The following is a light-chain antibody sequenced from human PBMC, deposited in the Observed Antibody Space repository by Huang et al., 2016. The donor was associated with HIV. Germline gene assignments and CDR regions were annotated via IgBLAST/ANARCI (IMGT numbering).Light chain of an antibody. CDR2: GAS. V-gene: IGKV3-15*01. Sequence: EIVMTQSPATLSVSPGERATLSGRASQSVSSNLAWYQKKPGQAPRLLIYGASTRATGIPARVRGSGSGTEVTRTISSLQSEDCAVYYGQQYKNGPPWTFGQGTKVEVK. CDR3: QQYKNGPPWT. CDR1: QSVSSN. J-gene: IGKJ1*01.